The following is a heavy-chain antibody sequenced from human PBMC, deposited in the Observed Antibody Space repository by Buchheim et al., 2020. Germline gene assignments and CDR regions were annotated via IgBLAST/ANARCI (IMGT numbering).Heavy chain of an antibody. CDR2: IWSDGSNK. D-gene: IGHD1/OR15-1a*01. J-gene: IGHJ5*02. CDR1: GLTFGKSG. Sequence: QLQLVDSGGGVVQPGRSLRLSCAASGLTFGKSGLHWVRQAPGKGLEWVAMIWSDGSNKYYADSVEGRFTISRDNSKNTIYLQMNSLRAEDTAVYYCGRDKGTTSIDTWGQGTL. V-gene: IGHV3-33*01. CDR3: GRDKGTTSIDT.